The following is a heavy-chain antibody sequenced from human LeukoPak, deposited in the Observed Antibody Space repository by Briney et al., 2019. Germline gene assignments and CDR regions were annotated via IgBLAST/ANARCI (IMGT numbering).Heavy chain of an antibody. CDR2: IRSKAYGGTT. CDR1: GFTFGDYA. J-gene: IGHJ4*02. V-gene: IGHV3-49*03. D-gene: IGHD1-26*01. CDR3: TRERQWELLVDY. Sequence: GGSLRLSCTASGFTFGDYAMSWFRQAPGKGLEWVGFIRSKAYGGTTEYAASVKGRFTISRGDSKSIAYLQMNSLKTEDTAVYYCTRERQWELLVDYWGQGTLVTVSS.